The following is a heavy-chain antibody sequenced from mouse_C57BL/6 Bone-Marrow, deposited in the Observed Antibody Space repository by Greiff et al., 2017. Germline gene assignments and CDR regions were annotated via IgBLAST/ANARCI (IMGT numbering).Heavy chain of an antibody. D-gene: IGHD3-2*02. V-gene: IGHV1-55*01. J-gene: IGHJ3*01. CDR3: ARRGSGLEYAY. CDR1: GYTFTSYW. Sequence: VQLQQPGAELVKPGASVKMSCKASGYTFTSYWITWVKQRPGQGLEWIGDIYPGSGSTNYNEKFKSKATLTVDTSASTAYMQLSSLTSEDSAVYYCARRGSGLEYAYWGQGNLVTVSA. CDR2: IYPGSGST.